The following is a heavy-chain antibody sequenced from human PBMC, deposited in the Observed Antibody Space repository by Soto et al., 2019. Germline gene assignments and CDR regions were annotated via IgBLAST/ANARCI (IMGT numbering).Heavy chain of an antibody. V-gene: IGHV3-23*01. Sequence: GVSLSISCGASGFTFVDFAMSWLRQTPGKGLEWVSAISGSGGSTYYADSVKGRFTISRDNSKNTLYLQMNSLRAEDTAVYYCAKDHYYYDSSGYYSDYWGQGTMVTV. CDR2: ISGSGGST. CDR1: GFTFVDFA. CDR3: AKDHYYYDSSGYYSDY. D-gene: IGHD3-22*01. J-gene: IGHJ4*02.